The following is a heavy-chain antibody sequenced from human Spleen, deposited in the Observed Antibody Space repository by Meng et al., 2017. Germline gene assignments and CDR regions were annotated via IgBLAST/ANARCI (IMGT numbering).Heavy chain of an antibody. J-gene: IGHJ3*02. CDR2: ISDSGGST. CDR3: AKDLEECSGGGCYSYAFDI. Sequence: GESLKISCAASGFTFSSYAMNCVRQAPGKGLEWVSAISDSGGSTYYADSVKGRFTISRDNSKNTLYLQMNSLRAEDTAVYYCAKDLEECSGGGCYSYAFDIWGQGTMVTVSS. D-gene: IGHD2-15*01. V-gene: IGHV3-23*01. CDR1: GFTFSSYA.